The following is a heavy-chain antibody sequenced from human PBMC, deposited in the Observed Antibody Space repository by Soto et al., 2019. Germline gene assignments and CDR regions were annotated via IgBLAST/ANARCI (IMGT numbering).Heavy chain of an antibody. D-gene: IGHD6-19*01. V-gene: IGHV3-9*01. CDR1: GFTFESYA. J-gene: IGHJ4*02. Sequence: DVQLVESGGGSVQPGRSLRLSCVASGFTFESYAMHLVRQVPGKGLEWVSGISWNSGSIGYEDSVKGRFTISRDNAQKSLYLEMNSLRVEDTAFYYCVKDIHEQWLVSHFEYWGQGALVTVSS. CDR2: ISWNSGSI. CDR3: VKDIHEQWLVSHFEY.